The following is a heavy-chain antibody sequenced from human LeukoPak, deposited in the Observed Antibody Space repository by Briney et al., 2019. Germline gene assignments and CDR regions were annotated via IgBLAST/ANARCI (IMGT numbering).Heavy chain of an antibody. Sequence: ASVKVSCKASGYTFSGYYMHWVRQAPGQGLEWMGWINPNSGGTNYAQKLQGRVTMTTDTSTSTAYMELRSLRSDDTAVYYCARDDIVVVVAATPFDYWGQGTLVTVSS. CDR3: ARDDIVVVVAATPFDY. D-gene: IGHD2-15*01. CDR1: GYTFSGYY. CDR2: INPNSGGT. J-gene: IGHJ4*02. V-gene: IGHV1-2*02.